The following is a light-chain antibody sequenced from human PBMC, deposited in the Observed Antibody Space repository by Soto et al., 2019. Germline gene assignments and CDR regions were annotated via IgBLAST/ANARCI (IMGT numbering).Light chain of an antibody. CDR3: QQYNIWRSIT. Sequence: VVTRSPATLPGCAVERVTLSCGASQSVRNKVAWYQQKPGQTPRVIIYDTSTRAADIPARFSGSGYGTYFTLTISSLQSEDFAVYYCQQYNIWRSITFGPGTRLEIK. CDR1: QSVRNK. V-gene: IGKV3-15*01. CDR2: DTS. J-gene: IGKJ5*01.